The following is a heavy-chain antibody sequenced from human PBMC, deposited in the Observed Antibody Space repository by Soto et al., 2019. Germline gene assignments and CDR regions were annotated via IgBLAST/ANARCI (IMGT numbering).Heavy chain of an antibody. J-gene: IGHJ6*02. Sequence: GGSLRLSCAASGFTFSSYAMSWVRQAPGKGLEWVSAISGSGGSTYYADSVKGRFTISRDNSKNTLYLQMNSLRAEDTAVYYCEKGQKSYYYYGMDVWGQGTTVTVSS. CDR1: GFTFSSYA. CDR3: EKGQKSYYYYGMDV. V-gene: IGHV3-23*01. CDR2: ISGSGGST.